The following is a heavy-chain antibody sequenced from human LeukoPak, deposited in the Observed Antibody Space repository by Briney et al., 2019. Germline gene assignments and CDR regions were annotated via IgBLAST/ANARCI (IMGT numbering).Heavy chain of an antibody. J-gene: IGHJ4*02. Sequence: SETLSLTCTVSGGSISSSSYYWSWIRQPPGKGLEWIGYIYYSGSTNYNPSLKSRVTISVDTSKNQFSLKLSSVTAADTAVYYCARDIPFDYWGQGTLVTVYS. V-gene: IGHV4-61*01. CDR1: GGSISSSSYY. CDR2: IYYSGST. CDR3: ARDIPFDY.